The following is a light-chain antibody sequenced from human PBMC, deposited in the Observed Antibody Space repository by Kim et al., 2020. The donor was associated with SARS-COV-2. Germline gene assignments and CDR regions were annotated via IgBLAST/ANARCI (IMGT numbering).Light chain of an antibody. Sequence: GARVNITCQPSQYTSTYLNWYRQKPGNAPKLLIYDASNLETGVPSRFSGSGSETDFTFTISSLQPEDIATYYCQQSDNLTITFGQET. V-gene: IGKV1-33*01. CDR3: QQSDNLTIT. CDR1: QYTSTY. CDR2: DAS. J-gene: IGKJ5*01.